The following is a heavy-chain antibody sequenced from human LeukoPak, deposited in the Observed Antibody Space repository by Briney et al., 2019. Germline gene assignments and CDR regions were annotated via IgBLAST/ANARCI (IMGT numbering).Heavy chain of an antibody. D-gene: IGHD5-18*01. CDR1: GFTFSSYG. J-gene: IGHJ4*02. Sequence: PGGSLRLSCAASGFTFSSYGMHWVRQAPGKGLEWVAVISYDGSNKYYADSVKGRFTISRDNSKNTLYLQMNSLRAEDTAVYYCAKGRPEGGYSYDPDYWGQGTLVTVSS. CDR3: AKGRPEGGYSYDPDY. V-gene: IGHV3-30*18. CDR2: ISYDGSNK.